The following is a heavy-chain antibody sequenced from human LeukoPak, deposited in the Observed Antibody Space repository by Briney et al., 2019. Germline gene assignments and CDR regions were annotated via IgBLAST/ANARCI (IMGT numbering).Heavy chain of an antibody. CDR2: ISSSGGTI. V-gene: IGHV3-11*04. CDR3: ARVQGGGFRTADY. J-gene: IGHJ4*02. D-gene: IGHD1-14*01. Sequence: GGSLRLSCAASGFTFNDYYMSWIRQAPGKELEWVSYISSSGGTIYYADSVKGRFTISRDNSKNSLYLQMNSLRAEDTAVYYCARVQGGGFRTADYWGQGALVTVSS. CDR1: GFTFNDYY.